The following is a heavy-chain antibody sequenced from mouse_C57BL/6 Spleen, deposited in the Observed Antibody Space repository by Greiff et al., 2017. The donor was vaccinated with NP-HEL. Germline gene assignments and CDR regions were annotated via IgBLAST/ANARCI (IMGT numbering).Heavy chain of an antibody. V-gene: IGHV1-15*01. D-gene: IGHD1-1*01. CDR3: TTSLYYGSSYWYFDV. Sequence: QVQLKESGAELVRPGASVTLSCKASGYTFTDSEMHWVKQTPVHGLEWIGAIDPATGGTDYNQKFKGKAILTADKSSSTAYMELRSLTSEDSAVYYCTTSLYYGSSYWYFDVWGTGTTVTVSS. J-gene: IGHJ1*03. CDR1: GYTFTDSE. CDR2: IDPATGGT.